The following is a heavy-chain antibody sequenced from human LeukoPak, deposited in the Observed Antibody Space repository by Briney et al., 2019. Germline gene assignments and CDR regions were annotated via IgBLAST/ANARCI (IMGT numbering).Heavy chain of an antibody. J-gene: IGHJ4*02. D-gene: IGHD3-22*01. V-gene: IGHV3-23*01. CDR1: GFTFSSYA. CDR2: ITGSGGST. CDR3: AAVNDSSGYHPLDY. Sequence: GGSLRLSCAASGFTFSSYAMTWVRQAPGKGLEWVSGITGSGGSTYYADSVKGRLAISRDNSKNTLYLQMNSLRAEDAAVYHCAAVNDSSGYHPLDYWGQGTLVTVSS.